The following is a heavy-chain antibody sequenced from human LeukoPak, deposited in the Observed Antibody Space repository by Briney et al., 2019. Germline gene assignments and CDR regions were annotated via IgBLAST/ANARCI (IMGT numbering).Heavy chain of an antibody. Sequence: SETLSLTCAVYGGSFSGYYWSWIRQPPGKGLEWIGEINHSGSTNYNPSLKSRVTTSVDTSKNQFSLKLSSVTAADTAVYYCARRGSWYYYYMDVWGKGTTVTISS. CDR2: INHSGST. CDR3: ARRGSWYYYYMDV. V-gene: IGHV4-34*01. D-gene: IGHD6-13*01. J-gene: IGHJ6*03. CDR1: GGSFSGYY.